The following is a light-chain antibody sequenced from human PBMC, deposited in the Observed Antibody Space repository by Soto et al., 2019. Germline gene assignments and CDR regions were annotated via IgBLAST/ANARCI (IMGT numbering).Light chain of an antibody. J-gene: IGLJ1*01. V-gene: IGLV1-51*02. CDR2: ENN. CDR1: SSNIGNNY. Sequence: QSVLTQPPSVSAAPGQKVTISCSGSSSNIGNNYVSWYQQLPGTAHKLLIHENNKRPSGIPDRFSGSKSGTSATLGITGLQTGDEADYYCGTWDSSLSAYVFGTGTKLTVL. CDR3: GTWDSSLSAYV.